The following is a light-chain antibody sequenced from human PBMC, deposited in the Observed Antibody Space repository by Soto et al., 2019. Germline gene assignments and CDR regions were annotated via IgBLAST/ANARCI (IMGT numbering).Light chain of an antibody. CDR2: WAS. CDR1: QNVLYNSNSKNY. CDR3: QQYYSPPHT. V-gene: IGKV4-1*01. Sequence: DFVMTQSPDSLAVSLGERATINCKSSQNVLYNSNSKNYLAWYQQKPGQPPKLLFYWASTRESGVPDRFSASGAGTDFTLTISRLQADDVAVYCCQQYYSPPHTFGQGTKLEIK. J-gene: IGKJ2*01.